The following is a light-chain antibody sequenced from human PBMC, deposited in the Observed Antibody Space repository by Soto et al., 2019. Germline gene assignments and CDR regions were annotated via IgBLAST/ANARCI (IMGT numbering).Light chain of an antibody. CDR1: TGAVTSTHW. J-gene: IGLJ2*01. CDR3: LLSDNGARV. V-gene: IGLV7-46*01. Sequence: QAVVTQEPSLTVSPGGTVTLTCASSTGAVTSTHWPYWVQQKPGQAPRTMIHDTNVRHSWTPARFSGSLLGGKAALTLSGAQPEDEADYYCLLSDNGARVFGGGTKVTVL. CDR2: DTN.